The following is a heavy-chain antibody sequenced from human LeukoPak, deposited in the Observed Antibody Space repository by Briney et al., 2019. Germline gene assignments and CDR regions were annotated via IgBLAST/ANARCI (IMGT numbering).Heavy chain of an antibody. D-gene: IGHD3-3*01. CDR3: AREGAYYDFWSGYYQPGPHYGMDV. J-gene: IGHJ6*02. V-gene: IGHV4-31*03. CDR1: GGSISSGGYY. CDR2: IYYSGST. Sequence: SQTLSLTCTVSGGSISSGGYYWSWIRQHPGKGLEWIGYIYYSGSTNYNPSLKSRVTISVDTSKNQFSLKLSSVTAADTAVYYCAREGAYYDFWSGYYQPGPHYGMDVWGQGTTVTVSS.